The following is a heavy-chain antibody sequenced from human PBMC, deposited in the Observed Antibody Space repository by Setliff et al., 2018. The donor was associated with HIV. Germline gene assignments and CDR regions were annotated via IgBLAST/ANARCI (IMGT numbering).Heavy chain of an antibody. D-gene: IGHD2-21*02. CDR3: GRNGCSGDSYFCDLDS. CDR2: IYPGGDT. J-gene: IGHJ4*02. Sequence: ASVKVSCKASGYTFTNYYMPWVRQAPGQGLEWMGIIYPGGDTQYSQKCQGRVTITRDTSASKVYMEVSRLKSEDTAVYFCGRNGCSGDSYFCDLDSWGQGTLVTVSS. CDR1: GYTFTNYY. V-gene: IGHV1-46*01.